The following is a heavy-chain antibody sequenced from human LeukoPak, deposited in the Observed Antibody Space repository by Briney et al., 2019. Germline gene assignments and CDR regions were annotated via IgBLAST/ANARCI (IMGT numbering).Heavy chain of an antibody. CDR3: AELGITMIGGV. CDR2: ISSSSSYI. CDR1: GFTFSSYS. Sequence: GGSLRLPCAASGFTFSSYSMNWVRQAPGKGLEWVSAISSSSSYIYYADSVKGRFTISRDNAKNSLYLQMNSLRAEDTAVYYCAELGITMIGGVWGKGTTVTISS. J-gene: IGHJ6*04. D-gene: IGHD3-10*02. V-gene: IGHV3-21*01.